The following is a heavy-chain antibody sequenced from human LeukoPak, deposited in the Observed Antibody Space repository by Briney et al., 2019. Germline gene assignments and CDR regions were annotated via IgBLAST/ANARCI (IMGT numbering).Heavy chain of an antibody. CDR3: IRHVDGNNWPYYYYMDV. CDR1: GFTFSGSA. J-gene: IGHJ6*03. Sequence: GGSLRLSCAASGFTFSGSAIHWVRQASGKGLEWVGRIRGKTNSYATAYAASVRGRFTISRDDAKNTAYLQMNSLKIEDTAVYYCIRHVDGNNWPYYYYMDVWGKGTTVTISS. V-gene: IGHV3-73*01. CDR2: IRGKTNSYAT. D-gene: IGHD1-1*01.